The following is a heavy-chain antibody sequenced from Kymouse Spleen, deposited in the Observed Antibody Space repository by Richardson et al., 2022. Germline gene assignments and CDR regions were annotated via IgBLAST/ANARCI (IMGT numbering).Heavy chain of an antibody. J-gene: IGHJ6*02. CDR3: AREYYDILTGSTYYYYGMDV. D-gene: IGHD3-9*01. CDR1: GDSVSSNSAA. V-gene: IGHV6-1*01. CDR2: TYYRSKWYN. Sequence: QVQLQQSGPGLVKPSQTLSLTCAISGDSVSSNSAAWNWIRQSPSRGLEWLGRTYYRSKWYNDYAVSVKSRITINPDTSKNQFSLQLNSVTPEDTAVYYCAREYYDILTGSTYYYYGMDVWGQGTTVTVSS.